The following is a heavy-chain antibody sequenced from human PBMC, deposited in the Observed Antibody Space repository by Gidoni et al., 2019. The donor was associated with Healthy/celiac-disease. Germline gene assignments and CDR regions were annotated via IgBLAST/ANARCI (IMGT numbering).Heavy chain of an antibody. J-gene: IGHJ6*02. CDR2: IIPIFGTA. CDR1: GGTLSSYA. D-gene: IGHD6-6*01. CDR3: ARDQAARPTEWDYYYYYGMDV. V-gene: IGHV1-69*01. Sequence: QVPLVQSGAEVKTPGSSVKVSCKASGGTLSSYAISWVRQAPGQGLEWMGGIIPIFGTANYAQKFQGRVTITADESTSTAYMELSSLRSEDTAVYYCARDQAARPTEWDYYYYYGMDVWGQGTTVTVSS.